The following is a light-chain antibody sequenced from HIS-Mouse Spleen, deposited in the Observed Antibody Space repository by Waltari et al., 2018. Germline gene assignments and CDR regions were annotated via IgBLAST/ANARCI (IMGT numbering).Light chain of an antibody. J-gene: IGLJ2*01. CDR3: CSYAGSSTYVV. Sequence: QSALTQPASVSGSPGQSITISCPGTSSAVGGYNLVSWYQQHPGKAPKLMIYEGSKRPSGVSNRFSGSKSGNTASLTISGLQAEDEADYYCCSYAGSSTYVVFGGGTKLTVL. V-gene: IGLV2-23*01. CDR1: SSAVGGYNL. CDR2: EGS.